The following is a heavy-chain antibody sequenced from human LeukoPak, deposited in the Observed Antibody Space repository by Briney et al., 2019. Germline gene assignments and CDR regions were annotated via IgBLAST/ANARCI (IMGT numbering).Heavy chain of an antibody. J-gene: IGHJ6*02. CDR2: ISASGGTP. Sequence: PRGSLRLSCAASGFIFSSCAMSWVRQAPGKGLEWVSTISASGGTPYLADSVKGRFTISRDNSKNTLYLQMNSLRAEDTAVYYCARDCNSYDSSGYSHYYYYGMDVWGQGTTVTVSS. CDR1: GFIFSSCA. D-gene: IGHD3-22*01. V-gene: IGHV3-23*01. CDR3: ARDCNSYDSSGYSHYYYYGMDV.